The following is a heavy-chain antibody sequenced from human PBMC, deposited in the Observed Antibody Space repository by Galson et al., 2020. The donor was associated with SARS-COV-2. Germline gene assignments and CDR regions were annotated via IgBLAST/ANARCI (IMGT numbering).Heavy chain of an antibody. CDR1: GGSISSYY. CDR2: LYYSGST. D-gene: IGHD3-3*01. V-gene: IGHV4-59*01. Sequence: SETLSLTCTVSGGSISSYYWSWIRQPPGKGLEWIGYLYYSGSTNYNPSLKSRVTISVDTSKNQFSLKLSSVTAADTAVYYCARVKRSITIFGVVILDAFDIWGQGTMVTVSS. J-gene: IGHJ3*02. CDR3: ARVKRSITIFGVVILDAFDI.